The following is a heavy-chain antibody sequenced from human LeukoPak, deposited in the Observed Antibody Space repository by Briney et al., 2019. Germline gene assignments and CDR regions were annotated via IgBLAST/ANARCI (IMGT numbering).Heavy chain of an antibody. J-gene: IGHJ6*02. V-gene: IGHV3-30-3*01. CDR2: ISFDGSNK. CDR1: GFTFSSYA. Sequence: GGSLRLSCAASGFTFSSYAMHWVRQAPGKGLEWVAVISFDGSNKYYADSVKGRFTISRDNSKNTLYLQMNSLRAEDTAVYYCARDKIFAHDYYYYGMDVWGQGTTVTVSS. CDR3: ARDKIFAHDYYYYGMDV.